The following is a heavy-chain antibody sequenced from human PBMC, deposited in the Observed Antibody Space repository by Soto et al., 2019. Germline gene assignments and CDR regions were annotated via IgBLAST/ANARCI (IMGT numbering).Heavy chain of an antibody. CDR3: ARLKYSSSWYGKVADY. CDR1: GYSFTSYW. D-gene: IGHD6-13*01. CDR2: IYPGDSDT. Sequence: GESLKISCKGSGYSFTSYWIGWVRQMPGKGLEWMGIIYPGDSDTRYSPSFQGQVTISADKSISTAYLQWSSLKASDTAMYYCARLKYSSSWYGKVADYWGQGTLVTVSS. J-gene: IGHJ4*02. V-gene: IGHV5-51*01.